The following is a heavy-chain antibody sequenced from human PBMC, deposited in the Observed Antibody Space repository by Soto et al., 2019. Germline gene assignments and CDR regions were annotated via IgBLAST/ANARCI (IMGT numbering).Heavy chain of an antibody. D-gene: IGHD3-10*01. Sequence: QVQLVQSGAEVRTPGASVKVSCKASGYTFTSYDINWVRQATGQGPEWMGWMNPDSGNTGYVQKFKGRVTITRKTAISTAYMELSSLRSEDTAVYYCARSVGGSNVNFDYWGQGTLVTVSS. CDR2: MNPDSGNT. V-gene: IGHV1-8*01. CDR3: ARSVGGSNVNFDY. CDR1: GYTFTSYD. J-gene: IGHJ4*02.